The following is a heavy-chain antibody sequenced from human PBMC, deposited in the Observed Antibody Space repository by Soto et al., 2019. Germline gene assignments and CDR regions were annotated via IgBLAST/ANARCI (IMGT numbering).Heavy chain of an antibody. CDR3: ARDSGNYGSDKIRPHTYYYYYYGMDV. J-gene: IGHJ6*02. Sequence: ASETLSLTCTVSGGSISSYYWSWIRQPPGKGLEWIGYIYYSGSTNYNPSLKSRVTISVDTSKNQFSLKLSSVTAADTAVYYCARDSGNYGSDKIRPHTYYYYYYGMDVWGQGTTVTVSS. V-gene: IGHV4-59*01. CDR2: IYYSGST. D-gene: IGHD3-10*01. CDR1: GGSISSYY.